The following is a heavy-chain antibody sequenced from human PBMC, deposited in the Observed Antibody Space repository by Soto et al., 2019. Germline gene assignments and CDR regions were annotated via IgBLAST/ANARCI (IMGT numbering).Heavy chain of an antibody. CDR3: AKDRKYDSSGYLDY. Sequence: QVQLVESGGGVVQPGRSLRLSCAASGFTFSSYGMHWVRQAPGKGLEWVAVISYDGSNKYYADSVKGRFTISRDNSKNTLSLQMNSLRAEDTAVYYCAKDRKYDSSGYLDYWGQGTLVTVSS. V-gene: IGHV3-30*18. J-gene: IGHJ4*02. CDR1: GFTFSSYG. CDR2: ISYDGSNK. D-gene: IGHD3-22*01.